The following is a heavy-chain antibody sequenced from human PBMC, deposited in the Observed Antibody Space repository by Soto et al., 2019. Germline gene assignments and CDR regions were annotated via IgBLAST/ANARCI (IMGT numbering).Heavy chain of an antibody. D-gene: IGHD6-13*01. Sequence: SETLSLTCAVHGGSFSTYYWSWIRQAPGKGLEWIGEINHSGSTNYNPSLKSRVTISVDTSKNHFSLTLNSVSAADTAVYYCARERRVVGGYSSNWYDYFDIWGQGALVTVSS. CDR3: ARERRVVGGYSSNWYDYFDI. CDR2: INHSGST. V-gene: IGHV4-34*01. J-gene: IGHJ4*02. CDR1: GGSFSTYY.